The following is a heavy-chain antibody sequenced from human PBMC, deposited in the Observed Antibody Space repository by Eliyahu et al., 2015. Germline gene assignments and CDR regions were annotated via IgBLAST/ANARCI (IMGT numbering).Heavy chain of an antibody. J-gene: IGHJ4*02. CDR1: DSPSVPML. Sequence: QVQLVESGGGMVXAWEVPXDSPVQPLDSPSVPMLCTGSARAPGKGLEWLAFISYGGSDKEYADSVKGRLVISRDNSKNTLYLQMNSLTTDDTAVYYCARGYSSTSDFDYWGQGTLVTVSS. CDR2: ISYGGSDK. V-gene: IGHV3-30*09. CDR3: ARGYSSTSDFDY. D-gene: IGHD6-13*01.